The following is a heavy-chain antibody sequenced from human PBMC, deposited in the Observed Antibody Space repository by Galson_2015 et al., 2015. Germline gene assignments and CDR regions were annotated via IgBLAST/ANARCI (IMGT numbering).Heavy chain of an antibody. CDR2: ISGSGGST. Sequence: SLRLSCAASGFTFSSYAMSWVRQAPGKGLEWVSAISGSGGSTYYADSVKGRFTISRGNSKNALYLQMNSLRAEDTAVYYCAKFSTPTIVGGAFDIWGRGTMVTVSS. CDR1: GFTFSSYA. D-gene: IGHD1-26*01. J-gene: IGHJ3*02. V-gene: IGHV3-23*01. CDR3: AKFSTPTIVGGAFDI.